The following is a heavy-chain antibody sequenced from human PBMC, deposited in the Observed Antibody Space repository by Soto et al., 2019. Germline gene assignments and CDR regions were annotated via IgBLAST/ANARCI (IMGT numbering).Heavy chain of an antibody. D-gene: IGHD6-13*01. Sequence: SVKVSCKASGGTFSSSAISWVRQAPGQGLEWVGRIIPIFGTANYAQRFQGRVTITADESTSTAFMELSSLRSEDTAIYYCARAQYSNYNWFDPWGQGTLVTVS. CDR1: GGTFSSSA. J-gene: IGHJ5*02. CDR3: ARAQYSNYNWFDP. CDR2: IIPIFGTA. V-gene: IGHV1-69*13.